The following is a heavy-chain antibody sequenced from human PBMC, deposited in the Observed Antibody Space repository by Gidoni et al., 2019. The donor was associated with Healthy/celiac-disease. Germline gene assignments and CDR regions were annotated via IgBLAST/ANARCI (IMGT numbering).Heavy chain of an antibody. CDR3: ARSLGGWLPSN. V-gene: IGHV3-33*01. Sequence: QVQLVESGGGVVQPGRPLRLSCAASGFTFSSHGLHWVRQAPGKGLEWVAVIWYDGSNKYYADSVKGRFTISRDNSKNTLYLQMNSLRAEDTAVYYCARSLGGWLPSNWGQGTLVTVSS. CDR1: GFTFSSHG. CDR2: IWYDGSNK. D-gene: IGHD5-12*01. J-gene: IGHJ4*02.